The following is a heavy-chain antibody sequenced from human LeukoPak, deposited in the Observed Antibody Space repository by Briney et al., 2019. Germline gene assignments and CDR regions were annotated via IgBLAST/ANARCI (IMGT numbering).Heavy chain of an antibody. CDR2: ISGSGGST. CDR3: AKDLKTWVTAMFDY. J-gene: IGHJ4*02. CDR1: GFTFSNYA. Sequence: GGSLRLSCAATGFTFSNYAMSWVRQAPGKGLEWVSAISGSGGSTYYADSVKGRFTISRDNSKNTLYLQMNSLRAEDTAVYYCAKDLKTWVTAMFDYWGQGTLVTVSS. V-gene: IGHV3-23*01. D-gene: IGHD2-21*02.